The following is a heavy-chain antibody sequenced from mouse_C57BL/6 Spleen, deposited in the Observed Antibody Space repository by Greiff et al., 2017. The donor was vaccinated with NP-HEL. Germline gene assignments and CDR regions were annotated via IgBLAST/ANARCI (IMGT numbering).Heavy chain of an antibody. D-gene: IGHD1-1*01. CDR3: AREYYYGSSDVGYFDG. CDR2: IYPGSGST. J-gene: IGHJ1*03. CDR1: GYTFTSYW. V-gene: IGHV1-55*01. Sequence: VQLQQSGAELVKPGASVKMSCKASGYTFTSYWITWVKQRPGQGLEWIGDIYPGSGSTNYNEKFKSKATLTVDTSSSTAYMQLSSLTSEDSAVYYCAREYYYGSSDVGYFDGWGTGTTVTVSA.